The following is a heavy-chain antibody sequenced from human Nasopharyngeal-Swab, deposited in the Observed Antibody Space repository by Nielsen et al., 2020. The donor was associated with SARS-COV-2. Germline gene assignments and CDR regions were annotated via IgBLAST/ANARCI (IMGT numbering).Heavy chain of an antibody. V-gene: IGHV3-21*01. CDR2: ISSSSSYI. CDR1: GFSFDEYV. Sequence: GGSLRLSCAASGFSFDEYVMHWVRQAPGKGLEWVSSISSSSSYIYYADSVKGRFTTSRDNAKNSLYLQMNSLRAEDTAVYYCARDGLDYDFWSAYFMDVWGQGTTVTVSS. CDR3: ARDGLDYDFWSAYFMDV. J-gene: IGHJ6*02. D-gene: IGHD3-3*01.